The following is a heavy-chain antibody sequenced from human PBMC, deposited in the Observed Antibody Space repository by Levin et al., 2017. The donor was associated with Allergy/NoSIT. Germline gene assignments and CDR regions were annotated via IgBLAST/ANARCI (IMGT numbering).Heavy chain of an antibody. D-gene: IGHD4/OR15-4a*01. CDR2: ISYSGST. V-gene: IGHV4-59*01. Sequence: PSETLSLTCTVSGGSISSSYWSWIRQPPGKGLEWIGYISYSGSTNYNPSLNGRVTISADTSKNQFSLKLTSVTAADTAMYYCARDRDYITMWTIFQYWGQGTLVTVSS. J-gene: IGHJ1*01. CDR1: GGSISSSY. CDR3: ARDRDYITMWTIFQY.